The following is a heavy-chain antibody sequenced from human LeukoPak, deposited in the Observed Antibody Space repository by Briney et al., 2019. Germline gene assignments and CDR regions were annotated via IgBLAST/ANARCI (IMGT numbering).Heavy chain of an antibody. D-gene: IGHD3-3*01. V-gene: IGHV4-59*08. CDR1: GGSISGYY. Sequence: PSETLSLTCTVSGGSISGYYWSWIRQPPGKGLEWIGYIYYSGSTNYNPSLKSRVTISVDTSKNQFSLKLSSVTAADTAVYYCARLGGFWSGYYTPPQFDYWGQGTLVTVSS. J-gene: IGHJ4*02. CDR3: ARLGGFWSGYYTPPQFDY. CDR2: IYYSGST.